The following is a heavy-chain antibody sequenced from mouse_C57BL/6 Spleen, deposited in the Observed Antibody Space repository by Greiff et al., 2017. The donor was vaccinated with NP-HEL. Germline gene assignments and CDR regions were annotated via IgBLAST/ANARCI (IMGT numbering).Heavy chain of an antibody. J-gene: IGHJ2*01. V-gene: IGHV3-6*01. D-gene: IGHD1-1*01. CDR3: ARVRTTPGYFDY. CDR1: GYSITSGYY. CDR2: ISYDGSN. Sequence: EVKLMESGPGLVKPSQSLSLTCSVTGYSITSGYYWNWIRQFPGNKLEWMGYISYDGSNNYNPSLKNRISITRDTSKNQFFLKLNSVTTEDTATYYCARVRTTPGYFDYWGQGTTLTVSS.